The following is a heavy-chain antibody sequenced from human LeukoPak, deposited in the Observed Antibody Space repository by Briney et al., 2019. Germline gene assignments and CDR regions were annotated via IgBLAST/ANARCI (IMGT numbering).Heavy chain of an antibody. CDR2: MNPNSGNT. D-gene: IGHD7-27*01. V-gene: IGHV1-8*03. CDR3: ARGLRNWGSEKEYYFDY. Sequence: ASVKVSCKASGYTFTSYDINWVRQATGQGLEWMGWMNPNSGNTGYAQKFQGRVTITRNTSISTAYMELSSLRSEDTAVYYCARGLRNWGSEKEYYFDYWGQGTLVTVSS. J-gene: IGHJ4*02. CDR1: GYTFTSYD.